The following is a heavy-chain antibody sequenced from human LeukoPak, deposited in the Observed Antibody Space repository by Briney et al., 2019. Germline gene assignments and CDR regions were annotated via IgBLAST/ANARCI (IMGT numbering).Heavy chain of an antibody. CDR3: TRGVAGHPD. V-gene: IGHV4-34*01. Sequence: SETLSLTCAVSGVPFSNYYWSWVRQSPRQGLEWIGEINHSGYTNYNPSLKSRVTMSIDTSKNQFSLRLTSVTAADTGVYYCTRGVAGHPDWGQGTLVTVSS. D-gene: IGHD5-12*01. J-gene: IGHJ4*02. CDR1: GVPFSNYY. CDR2: INHSGYT.